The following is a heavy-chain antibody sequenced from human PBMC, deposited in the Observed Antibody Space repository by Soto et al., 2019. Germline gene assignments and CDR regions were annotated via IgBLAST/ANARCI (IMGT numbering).Heavy chain of an antibody. CDR1: GYSFTDYW. J-gene: IGHJ4*02. D-gene: IGHD3-22*01. V-gene: IGHV5-51*01. CDR3: AVWFYSDTSGYKGYYFDY. Sequence: GASLKISCKGSGYSFTDYWIGWVRQMLVKGLEWMGIIYPGDFDARYSPSFQGQVTISADKSISTAYLRWSSLKASDTAMYYCAVWFYSDTSGYKGYYFDYWGRGALVTVSS. CDR2: IYPGDFDA.